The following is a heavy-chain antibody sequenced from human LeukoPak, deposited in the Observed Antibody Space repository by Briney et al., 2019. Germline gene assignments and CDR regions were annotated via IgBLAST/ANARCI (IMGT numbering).Heavy chain of an antibody. V-gene: IGHV3-23*01. D-gene: IGHD1-26*01. Sequence: GGSLRLSCAASGFTFSSYAMSWVRQAPGKGLEWVSAISGSGGSTYYADSVKGRFTISRHNSKNTLYLQMNSLRAEDTAVYYCARMSSIVGAPFDYWGQGTLVTVSS. CDR3: ARMSSIVGAPFDY. J-gene: IGHJ4*02. CDR1: GFTFSSYA. CDR2: ISGSGGST.